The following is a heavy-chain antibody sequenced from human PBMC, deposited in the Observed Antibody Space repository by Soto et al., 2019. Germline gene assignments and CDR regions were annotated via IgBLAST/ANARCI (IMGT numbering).Heavy chain of an antibody. CDR2: IYWDEDK. J-gene: IGHJ6*02. V-gene: IGHV2-5*02. CDR3: AHTGGRGAGMDV. CDR1: GFSLSTSGVG. D-gene: IGHD2-15*01. Sequence: QITLKESGPTLVKPTQTLTLTCTLSGFSLSTSGVGVGWIRQPPGKALEWLALIYWDEDKRYSPSLKSRLTITTDTSTNEVVLTMTNMDPVDTGTYYCAHTGGRGAGMDVWGQGATVTVSS.